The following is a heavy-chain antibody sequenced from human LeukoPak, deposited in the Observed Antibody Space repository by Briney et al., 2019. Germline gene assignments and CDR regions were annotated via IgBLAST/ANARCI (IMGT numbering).Heavy chain of an antibody. D-gene: IGHD3-10*01. CDR3: ARAATYFYGSVTYDWFES. V-gene: IGHV3-7*01. J-gene: IGHJ5*01. CDR2: IKQDRSEK. CDR1: GFTFSNYW. Sequence: GGSLRLSCAASGFTFSNYWMNWVRQAPGKGLEWVANIKQDRSEKYYVDSVKGRFTISRDNGKNTIYLQMNNLRVDDTAIYYCARAATYFYGSVTYDWFESWGQGTLVTVSS.